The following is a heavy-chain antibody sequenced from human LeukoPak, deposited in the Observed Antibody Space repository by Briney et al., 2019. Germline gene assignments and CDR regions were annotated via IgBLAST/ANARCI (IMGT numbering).Heavy chain of an antibody. CDR2: IYYSGST. V-gene: IGHV4-59*01. Sequence: PSETLFLTCTVSGGSISSYYWSWIRQPPGKGLEWIEYIYYSGSTNYNPSLKSRVTISVDTSKNQFSLKLSSVTAADTAVYYCARVGSLWLRGFDYWGQGTLVTVSS. D-gene: IGHD5-18*01. J-gene: IGHJ4*02. CDR1: GGSISSYY. CDR3: ARVGSLWLRGFDY.